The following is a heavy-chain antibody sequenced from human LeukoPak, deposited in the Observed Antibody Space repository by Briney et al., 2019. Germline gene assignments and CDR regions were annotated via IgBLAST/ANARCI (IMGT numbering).Heavy chain of an antibody. Sequence: SVKVSCKVSGGTFSSYAISWVRQAPGQGLEWMGGIIPIFGTANYAQKFQGRVTITADESTSTAYMELSSLRSEDTAVYYCASYVNTAMRSDYWGQGTLVTVSS. CDR1: GGTFSSYA. CDR2: IIPIFGTA. J-gene: IGHJ4*02. CDR3: ASYVNTAMRSDY. V-gene: IGHV1-69*01. D-gene: IGHD5-18*01.